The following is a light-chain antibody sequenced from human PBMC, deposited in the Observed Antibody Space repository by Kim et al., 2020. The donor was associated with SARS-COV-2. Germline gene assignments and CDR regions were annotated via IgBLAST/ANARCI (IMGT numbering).Light chain of an antibody. Sequence: ISTSLAWYQQKPGKAPKLLIYAASTLQSGVPSRFSDSGSGTDFTLTISCLQSEDFATYYCQQYYTYPRTFGLGTKVDIK. CDR3: QQYYTYPRT. CDR2: AAS. V-gene: IGKV1-8*01. J-gene: IGKJ1*01. CDR1: ISTS.